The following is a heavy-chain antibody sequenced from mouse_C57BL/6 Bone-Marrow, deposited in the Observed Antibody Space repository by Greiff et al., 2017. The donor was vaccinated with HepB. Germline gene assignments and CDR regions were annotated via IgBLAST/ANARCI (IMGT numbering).Heavy chain of an antibody. CDR2: ICDGGSYT. CDR3: ARGYYGYDEGFAY. CDR1: GFTFSSYA. V-gene: IGHV5-4*01. Sequence: EVQLVESGGGLVKPGGSLKLSCAASGFTFSSYAMSWVRQTPEKRLEWVATICDGGSYTYYPDNVKGRFTISRDNAKNNLYLQMSHLKSEDTAMYYCARGYYGYDEGFAYWGQGTLVTVSA. D-gene: IGHD2-2*01. J-gene: IGHJ3*01.